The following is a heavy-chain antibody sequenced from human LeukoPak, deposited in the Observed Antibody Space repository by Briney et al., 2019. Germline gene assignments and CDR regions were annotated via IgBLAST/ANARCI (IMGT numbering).Heavy chain of an antibody. Sequence: GGSLRLSCAASGFTVSSYAMSWVRQAPGKGLEWASAISFSGESTYYADSVKGRFTISRDNSKNTLYLQMNSLRAEDTAVYYCAKGRGAYDIWGHGTMVIVSS. CDR3: AKGRGAYDI. D-gene: IGHD1-26*01. CDR1: GFTVSSYA. CDR2: ISFSGEST. V-gene: IGHV3-23*01. J-gene: IGHJ3*02.